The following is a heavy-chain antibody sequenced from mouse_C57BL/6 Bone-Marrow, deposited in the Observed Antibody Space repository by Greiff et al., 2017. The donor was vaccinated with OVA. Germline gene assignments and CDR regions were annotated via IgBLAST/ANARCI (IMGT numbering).Heavy chain of an antibody. CDR2: IYPGDGDT. D-gene: IGHD3-2*02. CDR3: AREDSSGVWGFAY. J-gene: IGHJ3*01. V-gene: IGHV1-82*01. CDR1: GYAFSSSW. Sequence: QVQLQQSGPELVKPGASVKISCKASGYAFSSSWMNWVKQRPGQGLEWIGRIYPGDGDTNYNGKFKGKATLTADKSSSTAYMQLSSLTSEDSAVYFCAREDSSGVWGFAYWGQGTLVTVSA.